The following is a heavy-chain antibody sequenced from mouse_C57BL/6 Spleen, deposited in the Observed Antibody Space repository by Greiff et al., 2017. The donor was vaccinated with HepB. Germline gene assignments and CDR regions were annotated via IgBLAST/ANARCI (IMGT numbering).Heavy chain of an antibody. D-gene: IGHD3-2*02. J-gene: IGHJ4*01. CDR1: GFTFSDYY. Sequence: EVKLMESEGGLGQPGSSMKLSCTASGFTFSDYYMAWVRQVPEKGLEWVANINYDGSSTYYLDSLKSRFIISRDNAKNILYLQMSSLKSEDTATYYCASSAQATGAMDDWGQGTSVTVSS. CDR2: INYDGSST. V-gene: IGHV5-16*01. CDR3: ASSAQATGAMDD.